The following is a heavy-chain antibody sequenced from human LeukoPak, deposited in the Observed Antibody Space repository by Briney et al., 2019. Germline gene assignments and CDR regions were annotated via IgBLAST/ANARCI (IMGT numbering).Heavy chain of an antibody. J-gene: IGHJ4*02. V-gene: IGHV3-30*02. Sequence: GGSLRLSCAASGFTFSSYGIHWVRQAPGKGLEWLAFIRYDGTNKYYADSVKGRFTISRDNSKNTLYLQMNSLRAEDTAVYYCAKDRGSSIDYFDYWGQGTLVTVSS. D-gene: IGHD1-26*01. CDR2: IRYDGTNK. CDR3: AKDRGSSIDYFDY. CDR1: GFTFSSYG.